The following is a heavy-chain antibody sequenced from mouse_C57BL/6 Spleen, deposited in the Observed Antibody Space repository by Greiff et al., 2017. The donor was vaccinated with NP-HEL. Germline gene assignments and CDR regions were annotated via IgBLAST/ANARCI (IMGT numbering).Heavy chain of an antibody. CDR2: IYPGDGDT. Sequence: VQLQQSGPELVKPGASVKISCTASGYAFSSSWMNWVKQRPGKGLEWIGRIYPGDGDTNYNGKFKGKATLTADKASSTAYMQLSSLTSEDSAVYFCARPSTMITTGYFDYWGQGTTLTVSS. D-gene: IGHD2-4*01. J-gene: IGHJ2*01. V-gene: IGHV1-82*01. CDR1: GYAFSSSW. CDR3: ARPSTMITTGYFDY.